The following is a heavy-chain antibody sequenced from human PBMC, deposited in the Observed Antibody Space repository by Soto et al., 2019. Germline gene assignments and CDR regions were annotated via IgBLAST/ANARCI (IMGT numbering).Heavy chain of an antibody. J-gene: IGHJ2*01. D-gene: IGHD2-2*01. CDR3: ARRCSNSRCLDL. CDR1: GYTFTSYG. Sequence: QVQLVQAGAEVKKPGASVKVSCKASGYTFTSYGICWVRQAPGQGLEWMGWISGYNGNTNYAQNLQGRVTITTDTSTSTVYMELRSLTSDDTAVYYCARRCSNSRCLDLWGRGTLVIVSS. CDR2: ISGYNGNT. V-gene: IGHV1-18*01.